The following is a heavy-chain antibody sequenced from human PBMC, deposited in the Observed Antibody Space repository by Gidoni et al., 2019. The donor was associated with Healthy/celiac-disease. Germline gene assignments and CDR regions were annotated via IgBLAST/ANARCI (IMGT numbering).Heavy chain of an antibody. CDR3: ARVGSGWYDY. CDR1: GGSFSGYQ. CDR2: INHSGST. V-gene: IGHV4-34*01. Sequence: QVQLQPWGAGLLTPSETLSLTCAVYGGSFSGYQWSWLRQPPGKGLEWIGEINHSGSTNYNPSLKSRVTISVDTSESQFSLKLSSLTAADTAVYYCARVGSGWYDYWGQGTLITVSS. J-gene: IGHJ4*02. D-gene: IGHD6-19*01.